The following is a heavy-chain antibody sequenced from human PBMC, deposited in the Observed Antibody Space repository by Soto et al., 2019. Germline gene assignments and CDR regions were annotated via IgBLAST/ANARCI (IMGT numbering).Heavy chain of an antibody. Sequence: GASEKVTWKASGDTFSSYAISWVRQAPGKGLEWMGKIIPTFGRTNYAQKFQGRLTISADDSTSTAYMELSSLLSEDTAVYYCARDPLSSFAMDVWGQGTTVTVSS. CDR3: ARDPLSSFAMDV. J-gene: IGHJ6*02. CDR1: GDTFSSYA. V-gene: IGHV1-69*13. CDR2: IIPTFGRT. D-gene: IGHD3-10*02.